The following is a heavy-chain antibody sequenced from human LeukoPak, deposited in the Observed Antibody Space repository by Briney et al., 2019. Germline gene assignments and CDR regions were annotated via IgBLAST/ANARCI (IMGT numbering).Heavy chain of an antibody. CDR3: ARGLGIAAAGDY. D-gene: IGHD6-13*01. CDR2: IYYSGST. V-gene: IGHV4-39*07. Sequence: SETLSLTCTVSGGSISSSSYYWGWIRQPPGKGLEWIGSIYYSGSTYYNPSLKSRVTISVDTSKNQFSLKLSSVTAADMAVYYCARGLGIAAAGDYWGQGTLVTVSS. CDR1: GGSISSSSYY. J-gene: IGHJ4*02.